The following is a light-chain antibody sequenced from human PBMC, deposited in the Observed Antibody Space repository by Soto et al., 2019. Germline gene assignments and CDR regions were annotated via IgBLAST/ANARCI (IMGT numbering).Light chain of an antibody. V-gene: IGKV3-20*01. Sequence: LLTQSPCTLSLSPGDRTTLSCRAGQSISRYLAWYQQHPGQAPRLLSHGASNRATGIPDRLSSGGSGTFFTLTISRLDPEYVPLYYYQHYSSSGTFGQGTKVDIK. CDR3: QHYSSSGT. CDR2: GAS. CDR1: QSISRY. J-gene: IGKJ1*01.